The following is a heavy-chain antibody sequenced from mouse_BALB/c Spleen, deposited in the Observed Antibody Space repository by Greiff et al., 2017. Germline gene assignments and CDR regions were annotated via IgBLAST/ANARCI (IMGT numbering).Heavy chain of an antibody. D-gene: IGHD2-14*01. CDR1: GYTFSSYW. CDR2: ILPGSGST. Sequence: VQLQQSGAELMKPGASVKISCKATGYTFSSYWIEWVKQRPGHGLEWIGEILPGSGSTNYNEKFKGKATFTADTSSNTAYMQLSSLTSEDSAVYYCARCYRYDEFAYWGQGTLVTVSA. V-gene: IGHV1-9*01. CDR3: ARCYRYDEFAY. J-gene: IGHJ3*01.